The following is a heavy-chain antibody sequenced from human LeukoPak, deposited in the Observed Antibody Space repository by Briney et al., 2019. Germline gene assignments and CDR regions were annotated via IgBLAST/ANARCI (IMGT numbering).Heavy chain of an antibody. CDR3: ARLGSRGVIADY. CDR2: IYHSGST. CDR1: GYSISSGYY. J-gene: IGHJ4*02. D-gene: IGHD3-10*01. Sequence: PSETLSLTCTVSGYSISSGYYWGWIRQPPGKGLEWIGSIYHSGSTYYNPSLKSRVTISVDTSKNQFSLKLSSVTAADTAVYYCARLGSRGVIADYWGQGTLVTVSS. V-gene: IGHV4-38-2*02.